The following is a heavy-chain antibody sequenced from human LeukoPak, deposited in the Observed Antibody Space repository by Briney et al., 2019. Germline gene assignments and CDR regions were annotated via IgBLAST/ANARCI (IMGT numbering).Heavy chain of an antibody. CDR3: AKDRYCSSTNCPYDY. CDR1: GFTSSDYT. J-gene: IGHJ4*02. D-gene: IGHD2-2*01. Sequence: PGGSLRLSCAASGFTSSDYTMNWVRQAPGKGLEWVSGISVSDGSTYYADSVKGRFTMSRDNSNNMLFLQMNSLRAEDTAAYYCAKDRYCSSTNCPYDYWGQGTLVAVSS. CDR2: ISVSDGST. V-gene: IGHV3-23*01.